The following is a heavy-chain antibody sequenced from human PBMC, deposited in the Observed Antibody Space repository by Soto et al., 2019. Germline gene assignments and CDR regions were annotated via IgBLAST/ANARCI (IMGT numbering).Heavy chain of an antibody. CDR1: GGSISSSSYY. CDR2: IYYSGST. Sequence: SETLSLTCTVSGGSISSSSYYWGWIRQPPGKGLEWIGSIYYSGSTYYNPSLKSRVTISVDTSKNQFSLKLSSVTAADTAVYYCARDRYRWYFDYWGQGTLVTVSS. D-gene: IGHD1-1*01. CDR3: ARDRYRWYFDY. J-gene: IGHJ4*02. V-gene: IGHV4-39*02.